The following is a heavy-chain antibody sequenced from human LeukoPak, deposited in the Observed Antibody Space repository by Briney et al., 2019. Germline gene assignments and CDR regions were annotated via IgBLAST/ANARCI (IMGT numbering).Heavy chain of an antibody. D-gene: IGHD5/OR15-5a*01. CDR2: ISSSGSTI. CDR3: ARDSVYGYDY. J-gene: IGHJ4*02. CDR1: GFTFSSYE. V-gene: IGHV3-48*03. Sequence: PGGSLRLSCAASGFTFSSYEMNWVCQAPGKGLEWVSYISSSGSTIYYADSVKGRFTISRDNAKNSLYLQMNSLRAEDTAVYYCARDSVYGYDYWGQGTLVTVSS.